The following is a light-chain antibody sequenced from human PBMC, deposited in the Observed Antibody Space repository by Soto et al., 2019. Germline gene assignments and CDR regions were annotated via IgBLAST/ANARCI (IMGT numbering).Light chain of an antibody. CDR1: SSGVGHFNF. CDR2: DVT. J-gene: IGLJ2*01. V-gene: IGLV2-14*03. Sequence: QSALTQPASVSASPGQSITISCTGTSSGVGHFNFVSWYQQHPGKAPKLMIFDVTNRPSGISDRFSGSKSGNTASLTISGLQAEDEADYYCSAFATTTTLFGGGTKVTVL. CDR3: SAFATTTTL.